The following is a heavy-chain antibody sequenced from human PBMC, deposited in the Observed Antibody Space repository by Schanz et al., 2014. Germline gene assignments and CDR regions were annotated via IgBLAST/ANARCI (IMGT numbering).Heavy chain of an antibody. J-gene: IGHJ2*01. D-gene: IGHD3-9*01. V-gene: IGHV3-21*02. CDR2: VSHGGTYI. CDR3: ARSTYYDILTGQTHTRVDVRYFDL. Sequence: EVLLVESGGGLVTPGESLRLSCAASGFTFSSYSMNWVRQAPGKGLEWVSSVSHGGTYIYYADSVRGRFTISRDNAKNSLFLQMHSLRAADTAVYYCARSTYYDILTGQTHTRVDVRYFDLWGRGTLVTVSS. CDR1: GFTFSSYS.